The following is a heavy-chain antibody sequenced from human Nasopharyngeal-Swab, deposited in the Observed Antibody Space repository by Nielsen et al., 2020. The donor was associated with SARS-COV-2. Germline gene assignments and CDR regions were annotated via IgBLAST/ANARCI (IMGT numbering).Heavy chain of an antibody. CDR2: INSNSRDI. V-gene: IGHV3-21*06. CDR1: GFVIRSHR. D-gene: IGHD1-14*01. J-gene: IGHJ4*02. CDR3: ARERTRRAEFDF. Sequence: GGSLRLSCTASGFVIRSHRMNWIRQATGKGLEWVSSINSNSRDIYYLESVKGRFTISRDNAKSSVSLVMNGLRAEDTAVYYCARERTRRAEFDFWGQGTWVTVSS.